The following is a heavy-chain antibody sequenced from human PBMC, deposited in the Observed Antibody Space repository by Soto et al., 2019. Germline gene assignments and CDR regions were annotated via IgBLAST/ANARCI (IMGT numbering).Heavy chain of an antibody. Sequence: QVQLQQWGAGLLKPSETLSLTCAVYGGSFSGYYWSWIRQPPGKGLEWIGEINHSGSTNYNPSLKSRVTISVDTSKNQFSLKLSSVTAADTAVYYCARQPTILRSGWYIDYWGQGTLVTVSS. CDR2: INHSGST. CDR3: ARQPTILRSGWYIDY. J-gene: IGHJ4*02. CDR1: GGSFSGYY. V-gene: IGHV4-34*01. D-gene: IGHD6-19*01.